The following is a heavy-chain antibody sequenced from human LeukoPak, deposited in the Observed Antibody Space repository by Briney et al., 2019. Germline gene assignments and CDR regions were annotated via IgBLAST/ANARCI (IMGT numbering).Heavy chain of an antibody. V-gene: IGHV4-39*01. D-gene: IGHD1-26*01. CDR2: IYYSGST. Sequence: SETLSLTCTVSGGSISSSSYYWGWIRQPPGKGLEWIGSIYYSGSTYYNPSLKSRVTISVDTSKNQFSLKLSSVTAADTAVYYCARVGANSDYWGQGTLVTVSS. CDR3: ARVGANSDY. J-gene: IGHJ4*02. CDR1: GGSISSSSYY.